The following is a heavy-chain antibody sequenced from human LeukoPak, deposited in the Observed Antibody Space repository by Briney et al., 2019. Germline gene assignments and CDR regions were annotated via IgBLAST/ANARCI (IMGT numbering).Heavy chain of an antibody. CDR3: ARGGYSYGPRIDY. D-gene: IGHD5-18*01. V-gene: IGHV4-31*03. CDR2: IYYSGSS. Sequence: SETLSLTCTVSGGSINNGGYYWSWIRQHPGEGLEWIGYIYYSGSSYYNPSLRSRVTISVDTSKNHFSLKLSSVTAADTAVYYCARGGYSYGPRIDYWGQGTLVTVSS. J-gene: IGHJ4*02. CDR1: GGSINNGGYY.